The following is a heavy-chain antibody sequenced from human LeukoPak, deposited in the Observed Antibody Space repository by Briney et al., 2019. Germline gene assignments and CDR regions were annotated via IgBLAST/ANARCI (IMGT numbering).Heavy chain of an antibody. CDR2: ISSSSRTI. D-gene: IGHD6-19*01. J-gene: IGHJ4*02. Sequence: GGSLRLSCAASGFTFSSYSMNWVRQAPGEGLEWLSYISSSSRTIYYADSVKGRFTISRDNSKNSLYLQMKRLRDGDTAGYYCAGDLPPGSSGCYLGYWGKGTLVTVSS. CDR3: AGDLPPGSSGCYLGY. V-gene: IGHV3-48*02. CDR1: GFTFSSYS.